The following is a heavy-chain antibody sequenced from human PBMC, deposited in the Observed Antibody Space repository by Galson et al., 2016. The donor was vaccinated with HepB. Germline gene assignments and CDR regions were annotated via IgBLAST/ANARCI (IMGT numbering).Heavy chain of an antibody. CDR3: ARTMVLRPFDSVGP. Sequence: SETLSLTCSVSGGSFNSRSYYWGWIRQPPGKGLEWIGNIDYFWSSHYNPSLESRVTIALDTSKDQLSLKLTAVTAADMATYYCARTMVLRPFDSVGPWGHGTLVVVSS. D-gene: IGHD3-9*01. CDR2: IDYFWSS. J-gene: IGHJ4*01. V-gene: IGHV4-39*01. CDR1: GGSFNSRSYY.